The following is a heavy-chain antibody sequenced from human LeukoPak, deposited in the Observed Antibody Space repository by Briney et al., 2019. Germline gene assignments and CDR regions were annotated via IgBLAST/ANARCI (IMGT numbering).Heavy chain of an antibody. V-gene: IGHV3-74*01. CDR1: GFTFSSYW. J-gene: IGHJ4*02. Sequence: GGSQRLSCAASGFTFSSYWMHWVRQAPGKGLVWVSHINSDGTSTTYADSVKGRFTISRDNAKNSLYLQMNSLRGEDTAVYYCASGGEPRWDWGQGTLVTVSS. D-gene: IGHD1-26*01. CDR2: INSDGTST. CDR3: ASGGEPRWD.